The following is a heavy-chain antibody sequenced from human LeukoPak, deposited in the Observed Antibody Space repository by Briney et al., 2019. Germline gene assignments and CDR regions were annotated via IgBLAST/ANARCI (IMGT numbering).Heavy chain of an antibody. D-gene: IGHD6-13*01. CDR3: ARSGTAAGRRDY. Sequence: SETLSLTCTVSGASISNYYWTWIRQPQGKGLEWIGYIYSSGSTNYNPSLKSRVTMSVDTSKNQFSLNLSSVTPADTAVYYCARSGTAAGRRDYWGQGTLVTVSS. CDR2: IYSSGST. V-gene: IGHV4-59*01. J-gene: IGHJ4*02. CDR1: GASISNYY.